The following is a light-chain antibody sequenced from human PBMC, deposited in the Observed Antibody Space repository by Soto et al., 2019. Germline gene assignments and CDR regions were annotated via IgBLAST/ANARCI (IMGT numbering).Light chain of an antibody. CDR3: QQSYSILIT. V-gene: IGKV1-39*01. CDR1: QSISTF. CDR2: AAS. Sequence: DIQMTQSPSSLSASVGDRVTIPCRASQSISTFLNWYQQKPGKAPKLLIYAASSLQSGVPSRFSGSGSGTDFTLAISSLQPEDFATYYCQQSYSILITFGQGTRLEIK. J-gene: IGKJ5*01.